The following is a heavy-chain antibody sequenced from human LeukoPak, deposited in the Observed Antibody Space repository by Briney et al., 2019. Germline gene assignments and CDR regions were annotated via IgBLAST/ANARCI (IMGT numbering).Heavy chain of an antibody. D-gene: IGHD1-1*01. V-gene: IGHV4-39*01. CDR1: GASISSSTYY. J-gene: IGHJ2*01. CDR2: IYYSGDT. CDR3: ARQYRDWYFDL. Sequence: SETLSLTCTVSGASISSSTYYWGWIRQPPGKGLEWIGSIYYSGDTYHNPSLKSRVTISVDTSKNQFSLKLSSVTAADTVVYYCARQYRDWYFDLWGRGTLVTVSS.